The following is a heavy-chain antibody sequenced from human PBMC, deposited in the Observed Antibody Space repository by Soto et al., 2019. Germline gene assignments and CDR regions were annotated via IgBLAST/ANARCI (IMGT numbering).Heavy chain of an antibody. D-gene: IGHD6-13*01. CDR1: GYSFTSYW. CDR2: IDPSDSYT. J-gene: IGHJ6*02. CDR3: ARHLRVSADYYYYGMDV. V-gene: IGHV5-10-1*01. Sequence: GESLKISCKGSGYSFTSYWIGWVRQMPGKGLEWMGRIDPSDSYTNYSPSFQGHVTISADKSISTAYLQWSSLKASDTAMYYCARHLRVSADYYYYGMDVWGQGTTVTVSS.